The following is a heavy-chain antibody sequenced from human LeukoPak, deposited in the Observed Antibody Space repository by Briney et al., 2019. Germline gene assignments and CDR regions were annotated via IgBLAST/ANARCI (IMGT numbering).Heavy chain of an antibody. CDR2: IKQDGSEK. CDR3: ASSQPERDSSSWYYFDY. D-gene: IGHD6-13*01. J-gene: IGHJ4*02. Sequence: PGGSLRLSCAASGFTFSSYWMSWVRQAPGKGLEWVANIKQDGSEKYYVDSVKGRFTISRDNAKNSLYLQMNSLRAEDTAVYYCASSQPERDSSSWYYFDYWGQGTLVTVSS. V-gene: IGHV3-7*03. CDR1: GFTFSSYW.